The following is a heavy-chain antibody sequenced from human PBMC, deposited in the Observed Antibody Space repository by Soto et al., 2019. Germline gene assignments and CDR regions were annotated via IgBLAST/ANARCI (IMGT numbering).Heavy chain of an antibody. CDR2: IYYSGST. Sequence: QVQLQESGPGLVKPSETLSLTCTVSGGSVSSGSYYWSWIRQPPGKGLEWIGYIYYSGSTNYNPYLKSRVTISVDTSKNQFSLKLSSVTAADTAVYYCAREGGYVVVSSYYFDYWGQGTLVTVSS. CDR1: GGSVSSGSYY. CDR3: AREGGYVVVSSYYFDY. D-gene: IGHD3-22*01. V-gene: IGHV4-61*01. J-gene: IGHJ4*02.